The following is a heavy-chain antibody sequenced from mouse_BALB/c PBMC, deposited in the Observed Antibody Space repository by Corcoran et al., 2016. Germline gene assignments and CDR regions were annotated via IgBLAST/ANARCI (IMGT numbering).Heavy chain of an antibody. CDR1: GYSFTGYT. CDR2: INPYNGGT. V-gene: IGHV1-18*01. J-gene: IGHJ3*01. D-gene: IGHD2-4*01. CDR3: ARWDYESFAY. Sequence: EVQVRQAGRELGKPGDSMKKSCKASGYSFTGYTMNWVKESHGKNREGIVLINPYNGGTSYNQKFKGKATLTVVKSSSTAYMELLSLTSEESAVYYCARWDYESFAYWGQGTLVTVSA.